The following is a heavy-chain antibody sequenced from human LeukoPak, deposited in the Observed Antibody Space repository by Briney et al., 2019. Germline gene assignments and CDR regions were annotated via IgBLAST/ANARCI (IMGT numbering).Heavy chain of an antibody. CDR1: GYTFTNYW. CDR3: ARRSYDILTGYSEPFDY. CDR2: IYPGHSDT. D-gene: IGHD3-9*01. J-gene: IGHJ4*02. Sequence: GESLKISCKGSGYTFTNYWIAWVRQMPGKGLEWMGIIYPGHSDTRYSPSFQGQVTISADKSISTAYLQWSSLKASDTAMYYCARRSYDILTGYSEPFDYWGLGTLVTVSS. V-gene: IGHV5-51*01.